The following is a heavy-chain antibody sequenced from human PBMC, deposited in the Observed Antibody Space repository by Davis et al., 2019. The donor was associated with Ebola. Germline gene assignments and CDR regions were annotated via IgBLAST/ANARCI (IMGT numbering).Heavy chain of an antibody. Sequence: ESLKISCKGSGYSFTSYWISWVRQMPGKGLEWMGRIDPSDSYTNYSPSFQGYVTISADKSISTAYLQWSSLKASDTAMYYCAGQGYYYYGMDVWGQGTTVTVS. CDR2: IDPSDSYT. CDR3: AGQGYYYYGMDV. CDR1: GYSFTSYW. V-gene: IGHV5-10-1*01. J-gene: IGHJ6*02.